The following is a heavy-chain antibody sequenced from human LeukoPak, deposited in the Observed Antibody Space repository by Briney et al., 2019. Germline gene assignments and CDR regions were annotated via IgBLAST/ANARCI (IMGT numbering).Heavy chain of an antibody. Sequence: SETLSLTCTVSGGSISSSSYYWGWIRQPPGKGLEWIGSIYYSGSTYYNPSLKSRVTISVDTSKNQFSLKLSSVTAADTAVYYCARDPGSSGWYWVPNWFDPWGQGTLVTVSS. CDR2: IYYSGST. V-gene: IGHV4-39*07. CDR1: GGSISSSSYY. D-gene: IGHD6-19*01. J-gene: IGHJ5*02. CDR3: ARDPGSSGWYWVPNWFDP.